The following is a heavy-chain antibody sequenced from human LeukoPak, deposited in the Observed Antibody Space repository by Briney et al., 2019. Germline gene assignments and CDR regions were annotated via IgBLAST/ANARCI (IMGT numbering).Heavy chain of an antibody. Sequence: PSETLSLTCTVSGGSISNSSYYWGWIRQPPGKGLEWSGSIYYSGGTYYNAALKSRGTISVDTAKNQYSLKLSSVTDADTAVYYCARHHYDFWSGSFDYWGQGTLVTVSS. CDR3: ARHHYDFWSGSFDY. CDR2: IYYSGGT. D-gene: IGHD3-3*01. J-gene: IGHJ4*02. V-gene: IGHV4-39*01. CDR1: GGSISNSSYY.